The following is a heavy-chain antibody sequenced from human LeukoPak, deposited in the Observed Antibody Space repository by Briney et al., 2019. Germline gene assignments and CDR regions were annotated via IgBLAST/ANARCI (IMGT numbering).Heavy chain of an antibody. V-gene: IGHV1-69*06. CDR2: IIPIFGTA. CDR3: ARSGGSANWFDP. Sequence: GGIIPIFGTANYAQKFQGRVTITADKSTSTAYMELSSLRSEDTAVYYCARSGGSANWFDPWGQGTLVTVSS. J-gene: IGHJ5*02. D-gene: IGHD2-15*01.